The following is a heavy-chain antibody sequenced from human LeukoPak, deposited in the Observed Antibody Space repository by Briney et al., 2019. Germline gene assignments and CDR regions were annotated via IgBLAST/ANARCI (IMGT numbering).Heavy chain of an antibody. D-gene: IGHD1-26*01. Sequence: GGSLRLSCAASGFTFSSYWMHWVRQGPGKGLVWVSRIIGDGSGATYADSVKGRFTVSRDNAKNTLILQMNSLRAEDTAVYYCARGGSPPEALGDTFDVWGHGTLVTVSS. CDR3: ARGGSPPEALGDTFDV. CDR2: IIGDGSGA. CDR1: GFTFSSYW. J-gene: IGHJ3*01. V-gene: IGHV3-74*01.